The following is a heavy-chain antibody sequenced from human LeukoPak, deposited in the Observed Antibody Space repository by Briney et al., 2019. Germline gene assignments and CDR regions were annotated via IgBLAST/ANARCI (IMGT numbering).Heavy chain of an antibody. CDR1: GFTFSSYS. J-gene: IGHJ4*02. D-gene: IGHD1-26*01. V-gene: IGHV3-21*01. CDR3: ARAPGSYSCDY. CDR2: ISSSSYI. Sequence: GGSLRLSCAASGFTFSSYSMNWVRQAPGKGLEWVSSISSSSYIYYADSVKGRFTISRDNAKNSLYLQMNSLRAEDTAVYYCARAPGSYSCDYWGQGTLVTVSS.